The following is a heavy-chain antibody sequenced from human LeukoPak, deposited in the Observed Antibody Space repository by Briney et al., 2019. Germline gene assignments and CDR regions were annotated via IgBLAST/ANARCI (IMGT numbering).Heavy chain of an antibody. CDR2: INHSGST. D-gene: IGHD1-7*01. J-gene: IGHJ4*02. Sequence: SSETLSLTCAVYGGSFSGYYWSWIRQPPGKGLEWIGEINHSGSTNYNPSLKSRVTISVDTSKNQFSLKLSSVTAADTAVYYCAGGPTGTTSDWGQGTLVTVSS. CDR1: GGSFSGYY. V-gene: IGHV4-34*01. CDR3: AGGPTGTTSD.